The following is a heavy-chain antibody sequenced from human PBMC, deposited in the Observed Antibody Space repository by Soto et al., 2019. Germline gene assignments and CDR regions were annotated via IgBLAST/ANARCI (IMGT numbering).Heavy chain of an antibody. J-gene: IGHJ4*02. CDR3: AIWEYSDYELALYAC. D-gene: IGHD5-12*01. Sequence: SETLSLTCTVSGGSISSYYWSWIRQPPGKGLEWIGYIYYSGSTNYNPSLKSRVTISVDTSKNQFSLKLSSVTAADTAVYYCAIWEYSDYELALYACWGQGTLVTVSS. CDR2: IYYSGST. V-gene: IGHV4-59*01. CDR1: GGSISSYY.